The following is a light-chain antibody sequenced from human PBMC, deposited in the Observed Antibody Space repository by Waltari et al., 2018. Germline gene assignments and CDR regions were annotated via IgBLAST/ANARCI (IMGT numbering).Light chain of an antibody. J-gene: IGLJ2*01. CDR1: SSDFGAYNY. Sequence: SALTQPASVSGSPGQSITISCPETSSDFGAYNYVPGYQQHPGRAPKHIFFNVSNRPSVISNRSSDPKSSNTSSLTISGLQPEEDADYYCSSYIVISTLEIFGGGTSLT. CDR3: SSYIVISTLEI. CDR2: NVS. V-gene: IGLV2-14*03.